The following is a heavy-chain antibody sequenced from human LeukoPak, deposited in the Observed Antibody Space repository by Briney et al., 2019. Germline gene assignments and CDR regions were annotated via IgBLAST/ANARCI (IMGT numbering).Heavy chain of an antibody. CDR1: GYTFTSYG. D-gene: IGHD3-3*01. Sequence: ASVKVSCKASGYTFTSYGISWVRQAPGQGLEWMGWISAYNGNTNYAQKLQGRVTMTTDTSTSTAYMELRSLRSDDTAVYYCARDLGDRDYDFWSGSIWGQGTMVTVSS. CDR3: ARDLGDRDYDFWSGSI. V-gene: IGHV1-18*01. J-gene: IGHJ3*02. CDR2: ISAYNGNT.